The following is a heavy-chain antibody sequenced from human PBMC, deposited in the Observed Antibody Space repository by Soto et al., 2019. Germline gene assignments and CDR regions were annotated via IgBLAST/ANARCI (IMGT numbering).Heavy chain of an antibody. CDR2: IWYGGGNE. Sequence: PGGSLRLSCAASGFTFSSYGMHWFRQAPGKGLEWVAIIWYGGGNEYYADSVKGRFTISRDNSKNTLYLQMNSLRAEDTAVYYCARASFQMDSFDRWGQGTLVTVSS. CDR3: ARASFQMDSFDR. J-gene: IGHJ5*02. CDR1: GFTFSSYG. D-gene: IGHD2-2*03. V-gene: IGHV3-33*01.